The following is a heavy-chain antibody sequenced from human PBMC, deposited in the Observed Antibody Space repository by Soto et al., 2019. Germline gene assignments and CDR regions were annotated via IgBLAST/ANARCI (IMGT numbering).Heavy chain of an antibody. J-gene: IGHJ4*02. V-gene: IGHV4-39*01. CDR1: GDSTSNSNYY. CDR3: VRGGKYRLQEPYYFDY. D-gene: IGHD4-4*01. CDR2: IDYYGNT. Sequence: QLQLQESGPGLVKPSGTLSLSCSVSGDSTSNSNYYWGWIRQPPGRGLEWVGSIDYYGNTYYNPSVKSRVSISADTSKSQSSVRLTSATAADTAVYYCVRGGKYRLQEPYYFDYWGQGALVTVSS.